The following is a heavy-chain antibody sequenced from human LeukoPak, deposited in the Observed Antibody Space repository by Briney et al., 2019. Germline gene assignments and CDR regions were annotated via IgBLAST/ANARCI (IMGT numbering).Heavy chain of an antibody. V-gene: IGHV4-59*05. CDR2: IYYSGST. D-gene: IGHD3-10*01. CDR1: DTSISTYY. Sequence: SETLSLTCSVSDTSISTYYWSWIRQPAGKGLEWIGSIYYSGSTYYNPSLKSRVTISVDTSKNQFSLKLSSVTAADTAVYYCARRRAYGSGSYSSYIWGQGTLVTVSS. CDR3: ARRRAYGSGSYSSYI. J-gene: IGHJ4*02.